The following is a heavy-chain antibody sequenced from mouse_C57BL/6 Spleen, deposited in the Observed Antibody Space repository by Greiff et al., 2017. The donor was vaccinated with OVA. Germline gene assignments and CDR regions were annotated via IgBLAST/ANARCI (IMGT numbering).Heavy chain of an antibody. D-gene: IGHD2-2*01. CDR3: TRSTMVTNYAMDY. CDR2: IDPETGGT. Sequence: VQGVESGAELVRPGASVTLSCKASGYTFTDYEMHWVKQTPVHGLEWIGAIDPETGGTAYNQKFKGKAILTADKSSSTAYMELRSLTSEDSAVYYCTRSTMVTNYAMDYWGQGTSVTVSS. CDR1: GYTFTDYE. V-gene: IGHV1-15*01. J-gene: IGHJ4*01.